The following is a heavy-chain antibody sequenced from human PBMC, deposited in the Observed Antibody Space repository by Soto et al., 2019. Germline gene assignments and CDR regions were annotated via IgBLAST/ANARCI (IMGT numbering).Heavy chain of an antibody. CDR3: AGELGTYFFDH. Sequence: SEALSLTCTVSAGFLRRGAYFLTWIRQPPGKGLEWIGYIDHSGSAYYNPSLKSRATISIDTSNNQFSLKMTSVTAADTAVYYCAGELGTYFFDHWGQGTLVTVSS. J-gene: IGHJ4*02. D-gene: IGHD7-27*01. V-gene: IGHV4-30-4*01. CDR2: IDHSGSA. CDR1: AGFLRRGAYF.